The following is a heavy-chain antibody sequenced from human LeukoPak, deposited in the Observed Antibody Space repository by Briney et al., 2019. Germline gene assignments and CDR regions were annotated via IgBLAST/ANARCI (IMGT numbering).Heavy chain of an antibody. CDR3: ARAIRYQLLSDY. D-gene: IGHD2-2*01. V-gene: IGHV1-8*03. Sequence: ASVKVSCKTPGYTFSTYDINWVRQAAGQGLEWMGWMNPNSGNTGFAQKFQGRATTTRDTSITTAYLELSSLRFEDTAVYYCARAIRYQLLSDYWGQGTLVTVSS. J-gene: IGHJ4*02. CDR1: GYTFSTYD. CDR2: MNPNSGNT.